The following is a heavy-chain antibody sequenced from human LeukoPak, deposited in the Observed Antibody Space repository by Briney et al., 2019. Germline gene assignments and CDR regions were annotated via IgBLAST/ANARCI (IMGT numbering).Heavy chain of an antibody. J-gene: IGHJ4*02. V-gene: IGHV3-7*01. CDR2: INQDGRTK. D-gene: IGHD7-27*01. Sequence: GKSLRLSCAASGFTPTTFYMSWVCPAPRKGLESVANINQDGRTKYYVDSVKGRFTISRDNAINSVFLQMNSLRAEDTAVYYCARENWANDYWGQGTLVTVSS. CDR3: ARENWANDY. CDR1: GFTPTTFY.